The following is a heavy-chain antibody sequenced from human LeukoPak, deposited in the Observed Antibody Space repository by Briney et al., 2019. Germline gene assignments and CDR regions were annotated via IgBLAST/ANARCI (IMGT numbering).Heavy chain of an antibody. D-gene: IGHD3-10*01. CDR3: ASGSGSGSFD. J-gene: IGHJ4*02. Sequence: ASETLFLTCTVSGGSISSSSYYWGWIRQPPGKGLEWIGSIYYSGSTYYNPSLKSRVTISVDTSKNQFSLKLSSVTAADTAVYYCASGSGSGSFDWGQGTLVTVSS. CDR1: GGSISSSSYY. V-gene: IGHV4-39*01. CDR2: IYYSGST.